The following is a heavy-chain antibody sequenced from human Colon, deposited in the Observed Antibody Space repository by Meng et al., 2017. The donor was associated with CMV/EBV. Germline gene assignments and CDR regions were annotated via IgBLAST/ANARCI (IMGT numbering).Heavy chain of an antibody. CDR3: ANITGGWFDP. V-gene: IGHV3-21*01. Sequence: GGSLRLSCAASGFTFSSYGMNWVRQAPGRGLEWVASIVTTGSAVYYADSVKGRFTISRDNAKNSLYLQMSSLSAEDTAVYYCANITGGWFDPWGQGTLVTVSS. D-gene: IGHD1-14*01. J-gene: IGHJ5*02. CDR2: IVTTGSAV. CDR1: GFTFSSYG.